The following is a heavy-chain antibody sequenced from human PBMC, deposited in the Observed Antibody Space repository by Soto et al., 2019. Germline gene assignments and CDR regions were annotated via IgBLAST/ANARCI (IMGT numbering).Heavy chain of an antibody. V-gene: IGHV3-11*06. D-gene: IGHD6-6*01. CDR3: ARDSSITPRPLDY. J-gene: IGHJ4*02. CDR2: ISSTGSYA. CDR1: GFTFRDYY. Sequence: PGGSLRLSCAASGFTFRDYYMSWIRQAPGKGLEWDSYISSTGSYAKYADSVKGRFTISRDNAKNSLYLQMNSLRAEDTAAYYCARDSSITPRPLDYWGQGTPVTVSS.